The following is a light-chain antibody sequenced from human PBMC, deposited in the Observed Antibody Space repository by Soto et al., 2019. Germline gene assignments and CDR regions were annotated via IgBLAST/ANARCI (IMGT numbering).Light chain of an antibody. V-gene: IGKV3-15*01. Sequence: EIVMTQSPATLSVSPGERATLSCRASQSVSSNLAWYQQKPGQAPRVLIYGASTRATGIPARFSGSGSGTEFTLTISSLQSEDFAVYYFQQYNNLPLAFGQGTKVEIK. CDR1: QSVSSN. J-gene: IGKJ1*01. CDR2: GAS. CDR3: QQYNNLPLA.